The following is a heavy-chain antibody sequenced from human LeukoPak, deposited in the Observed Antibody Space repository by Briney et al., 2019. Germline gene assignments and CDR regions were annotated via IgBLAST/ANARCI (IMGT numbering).Heavy chain of an antibody. CDR1: GFTFSSYA. V-gene: IGHV3-23*01. D-gene: IGHD2-21*02. Sequence: GGSLRLSCAASGFTFSSYAMSWVRQAPGKGLEWVSAISGSGGSTYYADSVKGRFTISRDNSKNTLYLQMNSLRAEDTAVYYCAKLAYCGGDCLPYYYYGMDVWGQGTTVTVSS. J-gene: IGHJ6*02. CDR2: ISGSGGST. CDR3: AKLAYCGGDCLPYYYYGMDV.